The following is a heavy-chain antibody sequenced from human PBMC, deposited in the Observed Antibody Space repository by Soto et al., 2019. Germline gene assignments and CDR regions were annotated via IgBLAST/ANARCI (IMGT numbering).Heavy chain of an antibody. Sequence: GASVKVSCKASGYSFTSYAIHWVRQAPGQRLEWMGWINAGNGNTKYSQKFQGRVTITADESTSTAYMELSSLRSEDTAVYYCAREGLVLVTTTVNSDYYYYAMDVWGQGTTVTVSS. CDR1: GYSFTSYA. V-gene: IGHV1-3*01. CDR2: INAGNGNT. CDR3: AREGLVLVTTTVNSDYYYYAMDV. D-gene: IGHD2-2*01. J-gene: IGHJ6*02.